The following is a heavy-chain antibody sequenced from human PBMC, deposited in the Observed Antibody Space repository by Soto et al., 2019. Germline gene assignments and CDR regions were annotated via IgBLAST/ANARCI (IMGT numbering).Heavy chain of an antibody. CDR3: ARQFYGPGLGWFDP. D-gene: IGHD3-10*01. CDR2: IYYSGST. V-gene: IGHV4-59*08. Sequence: SETLSLTCTVSGGSISSYYWSWIRQPPGKGLEWIGYIYYSGSTNYNPSLKSRVTISVDTSKNQFSLKLSSVTAAATAVYYCARQFYGPGLGWFDPWGQGTLVTVSS. J-gene: IGHJ5*02. CDR1: GGSISSYY.